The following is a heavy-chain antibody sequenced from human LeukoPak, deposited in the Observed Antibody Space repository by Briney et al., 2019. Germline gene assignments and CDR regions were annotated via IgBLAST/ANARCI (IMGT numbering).Heavy chain of an antibody. CDR1: GGTFSSYA. D-gene: IGHD1-26*01. V-gene: IGHV1-69*05. CDR3: ARDPEELRRGIDY. CDR2: IIPIFGTA. Sequence: SVKVSCKASGGTFSSYAISWVRQAPGQGLEWMGGIIPIFGTANYAQKLQGRVTMTTDTSTSTAYMELRSLRSDDTAVYYCARDPEELRRGIDYWGQGTLVTVSS. J-gene: IGHJ4*02.